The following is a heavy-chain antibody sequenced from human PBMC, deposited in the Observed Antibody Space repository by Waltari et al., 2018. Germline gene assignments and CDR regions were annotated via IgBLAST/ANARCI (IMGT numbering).Heavy chain of an antibody. J-gene: IGHJ3*02. CDR3: ARDRITMIVVAYDAFDI. CDR2: IYYSGRT. CDR1: GGSISSSSYY. V-gene: IGHV4-39*07. D-gene: IGHD3-22*01. Sequence: QLQLQESGPGLVKPSETLSLTCTVSGGSISSSSYYWGWIRQPPGKGLEWIGSIYYSGRTYDNPSLKGRVTIAVDTSKNQFSLKLSSVTAADTAVYYCARDRITMIVVAYDAFDIWGQGTMVTVSS.